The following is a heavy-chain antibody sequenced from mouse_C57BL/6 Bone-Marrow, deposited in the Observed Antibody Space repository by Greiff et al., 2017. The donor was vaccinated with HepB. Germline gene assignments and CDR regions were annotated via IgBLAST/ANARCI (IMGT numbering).Heavy chain of an antibody. CDR3: TTVYDVYFLYAMDY. D-gene: IGHD2-3*01. J-gene: IGHJ4*01. CDR2: IDPENGDT. V-gene: IGHV14-4*01. CDR1: GFNIKDDY. Sequence: VQLQQSGAELVRPGASVKLSCTASGFNIKDDYMHWVKQRPEQGLEWIGWIDPENGDTEYASQFQGKATITADTSSNTAYLQLSSLTSEDTAVYYCTTVYDVYFLYAMDYWGQGTSVTVSS.